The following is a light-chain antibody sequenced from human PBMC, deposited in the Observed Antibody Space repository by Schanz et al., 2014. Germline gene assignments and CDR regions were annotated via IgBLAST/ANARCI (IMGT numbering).Light chain of an antibody. CDR2: DAS. CDR1: QSVSSSY. Sequence: EIVLTQSPGTLSLSPGERATLSCRASQSVSSSYLAWYQQKPGQAPRLLIYDASNRATGIPARFSASGSGTDFTLTISSLEPEDFAVYYCQQRSNWPPIFTFGPGTKVDIK. J-gene: IGKJ3*01. V-gene: IGKV3D-20*02. CDR3: QQRSNWPPIFT.